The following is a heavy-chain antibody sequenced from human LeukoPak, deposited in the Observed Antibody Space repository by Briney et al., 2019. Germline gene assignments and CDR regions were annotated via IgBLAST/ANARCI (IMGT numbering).Heavy chain of an antibody. D-gene: IGHD2-8*01. J-gene: IGHJ4*02. CDR1: GGSISSGDYY. CDR2: IYYSGST. V-gene: IGHV4-30-4*08. CDR3: ARVCTNGVCYPSVDY. Sequence: SETLSLTCTVSGGSISSGDYYWSWIRQPPGKGLEWIGYIYYSGSTHYNPSLKSRVTISVDTSKNQFSLKLSSVTAADTAVYYCARVCTNGVCYPSVDYWGQGTLVTVSS.